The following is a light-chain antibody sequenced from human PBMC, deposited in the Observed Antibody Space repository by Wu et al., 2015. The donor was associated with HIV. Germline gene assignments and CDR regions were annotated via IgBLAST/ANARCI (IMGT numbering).Light chain of an antibody. Sequence: EIVMTQSPATLSVSPGERATLSCRASQSVGSYLAWYQKKPGQAPRLLIYNASDRATGIPARFSGSGSGTDFTLTISSLEPEDSAVYYCQQRSNWPPITFGGGPRWRSN. CDR1: QSVGSY. CDR2: NAS. J-gene: IGKJ4*01. V-gene: IGKV3-11*01. CDR3: QQRSNWPPIT.